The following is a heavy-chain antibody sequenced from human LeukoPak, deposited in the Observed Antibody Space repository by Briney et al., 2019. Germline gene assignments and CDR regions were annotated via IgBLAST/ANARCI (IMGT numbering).Heavy chain of an antibody. CDR3: ARDFAVTTQKYYYYYGMDV. J-gene: IGHJ6*02. CDR1: GYTFTSYG. Sequence: ASVKVSCKASGYTFTSYGISWVRQAPGQGLEWMGWINSNNGNTNYEQKFQGRVTMTTDTSTSTAYMELRGLRSDDTAVYYCARDFAVTTQKYYYYYGMDVWGQGTTVTVSS. CDR2: INSNNGNT. V-gene: IGHV1-18*01. D-gene: IGHD4-11*01.